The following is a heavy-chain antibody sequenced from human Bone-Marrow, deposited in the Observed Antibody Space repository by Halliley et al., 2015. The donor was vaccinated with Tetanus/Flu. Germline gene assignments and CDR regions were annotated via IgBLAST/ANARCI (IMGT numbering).Heavy chain of an antibody. J-gene: IGHJ2*01. CDR2: QDESEK. CDR3: AGVGRRYRGAWEHDWYFDF. Sequence: QDESEKHYVDSVKGRFTISRDNAKNSLYLQMNSLRVEDTAVYYCAGVGRRYRGAWEHDWYFDFWGRGTLVTVS. D-gene: IGHD1-26*01. V-gene: IGHV3-7*04.